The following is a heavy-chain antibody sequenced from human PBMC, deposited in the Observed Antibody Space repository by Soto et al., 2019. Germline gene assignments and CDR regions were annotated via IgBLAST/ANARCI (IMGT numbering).Heavy chain of an antibody. J-gene: IGHJ6*04. CDR3: ARVRYFSGGSGYRVVTGGMEV. CDR2: IIPIFGTA. CDR1: GDTFSTYT. D-gene: IGHD2-15*01. Sequence: ASVKVSCKASGDTFSTYTITWMRQAPGQGLEWMGGIIPIFGTANYAQKFQGRVTITADESTSTAYMELSSLRSEDTAVYYCARVRYFSGGSGYRVVTGGMEVGAKGQRSPSP. V-gene: IGHV1-69*13.